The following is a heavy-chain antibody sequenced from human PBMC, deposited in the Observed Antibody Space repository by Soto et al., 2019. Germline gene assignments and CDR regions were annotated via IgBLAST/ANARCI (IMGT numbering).Heavy chain of an antibody. D-gene: IGHD1-26*01. V-gene: IGHV3-33*01. CDR3: VREGPRKIVGAIDS. Sequence: QVQLVESGGGVVQPGRSLRISCAKSGFSFSNFAMHWFRQAPGKGLEWVSTVRRDGSYEQYVDSVKGRFTISRDNHKKHLYLQMNSLRVGDTAVCYCVREGPRKIVGAIDSWGKGTLVTVSS. J-gene: IGHJ4*02. CDR1: GFSFSNFA. CDR2: VRRDGSYE.